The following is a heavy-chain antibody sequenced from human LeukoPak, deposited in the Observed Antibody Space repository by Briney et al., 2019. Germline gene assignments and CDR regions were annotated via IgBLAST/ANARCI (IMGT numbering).Heavy chain of an antibody. J-gene: IGHJ4*02. D-gene: IGHD4-17*01. Sequence: GGSLRLSCAASGFNFSNYAMHWVRQAPGKGLAWVAVISKDGRNEYYADSVKGRFTISRDNSNNTLYLQMNSLRAEDTAVYYCANEIRPNDYWGQGTQVTVSS. V-gene: IGHV3-30-3*02. CDR2: ISKDGRNE. CDR1: GFNFSNYA. CDR3: ANEIRPNDY.